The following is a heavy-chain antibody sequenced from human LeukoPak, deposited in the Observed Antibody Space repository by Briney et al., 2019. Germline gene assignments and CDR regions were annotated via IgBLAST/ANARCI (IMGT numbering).Heavy chain of an antibody. CDR2: INHSGST. Sequence: SETLSLTCAVYGGSFSGYYWSWIRQPPGKGLEWIGEINHSGSTNYNPSLKSRVTISVDTSKNQFSLKLSSVTAADTAVYYCARAYSRAYYYYYMDVWGKGTTVTVSS. CDR1: GGSFSGYY. D-gene: IGHD4-11*01. V-gene: IGHV4-34*01. J-gene: IGHJ6*03. CDR3: ARAYSRAYYYYYMDV.